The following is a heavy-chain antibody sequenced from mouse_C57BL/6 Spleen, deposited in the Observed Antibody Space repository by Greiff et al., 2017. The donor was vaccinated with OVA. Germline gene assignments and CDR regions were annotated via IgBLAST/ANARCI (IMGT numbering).Heavy chain of an antibody. Sequence: EVQRVESGGGLVKPGGSLKLSCAASGFTFSSYAMSWVRQTPEKRLEWVATISDGGSYTYYPDNVKGRFTISRDNAKNNLYLQMSHLKSEDTAMVYCARVDYYGSSYVGAMDYWGQGTSVTVSS. V-gene: IGHV5-4*01. D-gene: IGHD1-1*01. CDR2: ISDGGSYT. CDR1: GFTFSSYA. CDR3: ARVDYYGSSYVGAMDY. J-gene: IGHJ4*01.